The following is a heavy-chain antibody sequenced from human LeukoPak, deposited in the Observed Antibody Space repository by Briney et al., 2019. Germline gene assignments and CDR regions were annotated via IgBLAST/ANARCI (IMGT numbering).Heavy chain of an antibody. D-gene: IGHD6-19*01. V-gene: IGHV3-33*01. J-gene: IGHJ4*02. Sequence: GGSLRLSCAASGFTFSSYGMHWVRQAPGKGLEWVAVIWYDGSNKYYADSVKGRFTISRDNSKNTLYLQMNSLRAEDTAVYYGGREQGIAVAGTWYYWGQGTLVTVSS. CDR3: GREQGIAVAGTWYY. CDR1: GFTFSSYG. CDR2: IWYDGSNK.